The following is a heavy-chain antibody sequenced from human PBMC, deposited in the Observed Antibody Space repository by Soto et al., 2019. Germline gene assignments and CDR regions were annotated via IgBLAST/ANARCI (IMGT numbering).Heavy chain of an antibody. D-gene: IGHD3-22*01. CDR1: GFTFSSYS. V-gene: IGHV3-48*02. CDR3: ARDRSYDSSGYYLDY. CDR2: ISSSSSTI. J-gene: IGHJ4*02. Sequence: PGGSLRLSCAASGFTFSSYSMNWVRQAPGKGLEWVSYISSSSSTIYYADSVKGRFTISRDNAKNSLYLQMNSLRDEDTAVYYCARDRSYDSSGYYLDYWGQGTLVTVSS.